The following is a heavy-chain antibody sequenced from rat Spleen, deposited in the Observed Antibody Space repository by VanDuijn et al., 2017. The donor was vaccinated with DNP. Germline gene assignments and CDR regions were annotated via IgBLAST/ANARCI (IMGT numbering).Heavy chain of an antibody. CDR2: ITTTGVNT. CDR3: TRGGTYYFDY. CDR1: GFTFSNSD. V-gene: IGHV5-25*01. J-gene: IGHJ2*01. Sequence: EVQLVESGGGLVQPGRSMILSCAASGFTFSNSDMAWVRQAPTKGLEWVATITTTGVNTYYRDSVKDRFTISRDNSTSTLYLQMDSLRSEDTATYYCTRGGTYYFDYWGQGVMVTVSS.